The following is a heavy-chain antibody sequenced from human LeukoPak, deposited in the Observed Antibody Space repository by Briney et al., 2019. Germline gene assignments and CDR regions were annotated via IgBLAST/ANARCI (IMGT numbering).Heavy chain of an antibody. CDR1: GGSFSGYY. D-gene: IGHD6-13*01. CDR2: INHSGST. J-gene: IGHJ4*02. CDR3: ASARATTKSIAAAVAY. Sequence: SETLSLTCAVYGGSFSGYYWSWIRQPPGKGLEWIGEINHSGSTNYNPSLKSRVTISVDKSKNQFSLKLSSVTAADTAVYYCASARATTKSIAAAVAYWGQGTLVTVSS. V-gene: IGHV4-34*01.